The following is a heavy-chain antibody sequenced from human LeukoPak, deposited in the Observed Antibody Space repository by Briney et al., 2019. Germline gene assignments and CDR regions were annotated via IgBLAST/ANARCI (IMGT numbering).Heavy chain of an antibody. V-gene: IGHV1-18*01. CDR2: IATYNGKT. CDR1: GYTFSSYG. CDR3: ARDMVGLAADGNWFDP. J-gene: IGHJ5*02. D-gene: IGHD6-13*01. Sequence: GASVKVSCKASGYTFSSYGISWVRQPPGQGLEWMGLIATYNGKTKYAEKVQGRVTMTTDTSTTTAYMELRTLRSDDTAVYYCARDMVGLAADGNWFDPWGQGTLVTVSS.